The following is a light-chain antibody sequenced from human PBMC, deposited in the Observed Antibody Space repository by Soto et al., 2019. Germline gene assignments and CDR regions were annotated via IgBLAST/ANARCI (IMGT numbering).Light chain of an antibody. CDR1: PSVSSY. CDR2: AAS. J-gene: IGKJ1*01. V-gene: IGKV3D-15*01. CDR3: QQYNSSPIT. Sequence: EIVMTQSPATLSLSPGERSTLSCSASPSVSSYLPSYHQKPAQAPRLPIYAASTRATGIPARFSGSGSGTDFTLTISSLQPDDFADYYWQQYNSSPITFGQGTKVDI.